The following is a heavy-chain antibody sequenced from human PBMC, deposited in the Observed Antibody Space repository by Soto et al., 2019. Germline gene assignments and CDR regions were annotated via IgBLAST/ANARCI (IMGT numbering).Heavy chain of an antibody. Sequence: ASVNVSCKASGYTFTSYAMHWVRQAPGQRLEWMGWINAGNGNTKYSQKFQGRVTITRDTSASTAYMELSSLRSEDTAVYYCAIYRTYYYDSSGYYWPFDIWGQGTMVTVSS. V-gene: IGHV1-3*01. D-gene: IGHD3-22*01. CDR2: INAGNGNT. CDR3: AIYRTYYYDSSGYYWPFDI. J-gene: IGHJ3*02. CDR1: GYTFTSYA.